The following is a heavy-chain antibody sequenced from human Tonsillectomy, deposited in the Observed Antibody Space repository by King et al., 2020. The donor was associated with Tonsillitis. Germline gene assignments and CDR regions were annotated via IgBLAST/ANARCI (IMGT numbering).Heavy chain of an antibody. CDR2: ISYDGSDK. Sequence: QLVESGGGVVQPGRSLRLSCAASGFIFSSYGMHWVRQAPGGGLEWVSFISYDGSDKNYGDSVKGRFAISRDNSKNTLFLQMSSLRPEDTAVYYCAKFGVNDCFDIWGQGTTVTVSS. V-gene: IGHV3-30*18. CDR3: AKFGVNDCFDI. CDR1: GFIFSSYG. D-gene: IGHD4-23*01. J-gene: IGHJ3*02.